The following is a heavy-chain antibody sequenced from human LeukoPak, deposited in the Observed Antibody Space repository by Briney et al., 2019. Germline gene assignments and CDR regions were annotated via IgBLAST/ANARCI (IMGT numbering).Heavy chain of an antibody. CDR1: GFTFDDYA. Sequence: GGSLRLSCADSGFTFDDYAMNWVRQAPRKGLEWVSGINWNGGSTGYADSVKGRFTISRDNAKNSLYLQMNSLRDEDTALYYCAKGPIMGATENYFDYWGQGTLVTVSS. D-gene: IGHD1-26*01. J-gene: IGHJ4*02. CDR2: INWNGGST. CDR3: AKGPIMGATENYFDY. V-gene: IGHV3-20*04.